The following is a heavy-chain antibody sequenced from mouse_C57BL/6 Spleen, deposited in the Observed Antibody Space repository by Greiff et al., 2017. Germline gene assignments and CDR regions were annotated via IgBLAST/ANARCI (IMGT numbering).Heavy chain of an antibody. D-gene: IGHD1-1*01. J-gene: IGHJ1*03. Sequence: EVKLVESGPGMVKPSQSLSLTCTVTGYSITSGYDWHWIRHFPGNKLEWMGYISYSGSTNYNPSLKSRISITHDTSKNHFFLKLNSVTTEDTATYYCASNYYGSSYGYFDVWGTGTTVTVSS. CDR2: ISYSGST. CDR3: ASNYYGSSYGYFDV. CDR1: GYSITSGYD. V-gene: IGHV3-1*01.